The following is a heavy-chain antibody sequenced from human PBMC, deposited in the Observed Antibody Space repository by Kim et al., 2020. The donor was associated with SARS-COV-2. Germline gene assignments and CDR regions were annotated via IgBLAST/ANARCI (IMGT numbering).Heavy chain of an antibody. CDR1: GGSISSYY. V-gene: IGHV4-59*08. J-gene: IGHJ6*02. CDR3: ARQTGRWIARGTAAGYYYYYGMDV. D-gene: IGHD6-13*01. Sequence: SETLSLTCTVSGGSISSYYWSWIRQPPGKGLEWIGYIYYSGSTNYNPSLKSRVTISVDTSKNQFSLKLSSVTAADTAVYYCARQTGRWIARGTAAGYYYYYGMDVWGQGTTVTVSS. CDR2: IYYSGST.